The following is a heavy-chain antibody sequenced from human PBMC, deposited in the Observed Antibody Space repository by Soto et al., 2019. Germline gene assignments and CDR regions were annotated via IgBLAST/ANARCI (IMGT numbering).Heavy chain of an antibody. CDR3: AHRQTYCGGNCYSGFDY. CDR2: IYWDDDK. V-gene: IGHV2-5*02. CDR1: GFSLSTSGVG. Sequence: QITLKESGPTLVKPTQTLTLTCTFSGFSLSTSGVGVGWIRQPPGKALEWLAFIYWDDDKRYSPSLKSRLTITKDTSKNQVVLTMANMDPVDTATYYCAHRQTYCGGNCYSGFDYWGQGTLVTVSS. D-gene: IGHD2-21*02. J-gene: IGHJ4*02.